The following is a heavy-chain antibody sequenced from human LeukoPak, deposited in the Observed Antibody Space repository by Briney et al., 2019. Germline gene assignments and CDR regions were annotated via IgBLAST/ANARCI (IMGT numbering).Heavy chain of an antibody. CDR1: GGSISSGGYY. Sequence: SQTLSLTCTVSGGSISSGGYYWSWIRQHPGKGLEWIGYIYYSGSTYYNPSLKSRVTISVDTSKNQFSLKLSSVTAADTAVYYCARDLVSRMVRGVPSDYWGQGTLVTVSS. CDR3: ARDLVSRMVRGVPSDY. CDR2: IYYSGST. J-gene: IGHJ4*02. D-gene: IGHD3-10*01. V-gene: IGHV4-31*03.